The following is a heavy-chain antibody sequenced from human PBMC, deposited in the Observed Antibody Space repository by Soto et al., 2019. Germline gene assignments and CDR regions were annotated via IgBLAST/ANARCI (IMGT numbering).Heavy chain of an antibody. D-gene: IGHD2-8*01. CDR1: GGSISSSSYY. V-gene: IGHV4-39*01. CDR2: IYYSGST. J-gene: IGHJ6*03. Sequence: PSETLSLTCTVSGGSISSSSYYWVWIRQPPGKGLEWIGSIYYSGSTYYNPSLKSRVTISVDTSKNQFSLKLSSVTAADTAVYYCARPRRTAGYAYYYYMDVWGKGTTVPSP. CDR3: ARPRRTAGYAYYYYMDV.